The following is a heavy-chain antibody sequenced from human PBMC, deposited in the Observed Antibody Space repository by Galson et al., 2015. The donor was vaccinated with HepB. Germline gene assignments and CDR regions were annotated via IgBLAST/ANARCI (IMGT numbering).Heavy chain of an antibody. Sequence: SLRLSCAASEVTNTYGMHWVRQAPGKGLEWVAVISSDGSSKHYTDSVKGRFTISRDNSKNTLYLQMNSLRGEDTAVYYCASGSCGTACFFADYWGPGTLVTVSS. D-gene: IGHD2-21*02. V-gene: IGHV3-30*03. CDR2: ISSDGSSK. J-gene: IGHJ4*02. CDR1: EVTNTYG. CDR3: ASGSCGTACFFADY.